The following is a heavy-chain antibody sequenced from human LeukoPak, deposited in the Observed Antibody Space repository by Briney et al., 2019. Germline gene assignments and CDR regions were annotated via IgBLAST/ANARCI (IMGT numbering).Heavy chain of an antibody. D-gene: IGHD6-13*01. CDR2: INAGNGNT. CDR3: ARDPYSSSWQDY. CDR1: GYTFTSYA. J-gene: IGHJ4*02. Sequence: AASVKVSCKASGYTFTSYAMHWVRQAPGQRLEWMGWINAGNGNTKYSQEFQGRVTITRDTSASTAYMELSSLRSEDTAVYYCARDPYSSSWQDYWGQGTLVTVSS. V-gene: IGHV1-3*01.